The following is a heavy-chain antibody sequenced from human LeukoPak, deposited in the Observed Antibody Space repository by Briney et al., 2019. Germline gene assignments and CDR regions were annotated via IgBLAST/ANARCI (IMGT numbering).Heavy chain of an antibody. CDR2: IYPGDSDT. CDR1: GYSFATYW. D-gene: IGHD5-12*01. J-gene: IGHJ4*02. V-gene: IGHV5-51*01. Sequence: GESLKISCKGSGYSFATYWIGWVRQMPGKGLDWMGIIYPGDSDTRYSPSFQGQVTISADKSINTAYLQWSSLKASDTAMYYCARRYSAYEFFDYWAQGTLVTVSS. CDR3: ARRYSAYEFFDY.